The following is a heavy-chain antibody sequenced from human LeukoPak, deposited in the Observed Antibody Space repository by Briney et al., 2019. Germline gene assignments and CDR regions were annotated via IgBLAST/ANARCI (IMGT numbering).Heavy chain of an antibody. CDR1: GYTFTGYY. Sequence: GASVKVSCKASGYTFTGYYMHWVRQAPGQGLEWMGWISPNSGGTNYAQKFQGRVTMTRDTSISTAYMELSRLRSDDTAVYYCARGRNYYDSSGYRIFDYWGQGTLVTVSS. V-gene: IGHV1-2*02. CDR2: ISPNSGGT. J-gene: IGHJ4*02. D-gene: IGHD3-22*01. CDR3: ARGRNYYDSSGYRIFDY.